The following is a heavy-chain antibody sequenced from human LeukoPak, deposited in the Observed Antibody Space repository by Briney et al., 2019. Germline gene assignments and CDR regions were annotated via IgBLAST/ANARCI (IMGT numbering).Heavy chain of an antibody. J-gene: IGHJ4*02. Sequence: ASVEVSCKASGYTFTTYGISWVRQAPGQGLEWMGWISAYNGNTNYAQKLQGRVTMTTDTSTGTAYMELRSLRSDDTAVCYCARDLLGAAAGTRFDYWGQGTLVTVSS. CDR1: GYTFTTYG. V-gene: IGHV1-18*01. CDR2: ISAYNGNT. CDR3: ARDLLGAAAGTRFDY. D-gene: IGHD6-13*01.